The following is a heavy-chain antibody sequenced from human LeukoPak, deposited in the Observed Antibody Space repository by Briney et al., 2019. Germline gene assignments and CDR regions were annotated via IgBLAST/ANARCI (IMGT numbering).Heavy chain of an antibody. Sequence: PGGSLRLSCAASGFSFSGYSMNWVRQAPGKGLEWVSYISSSSKYIYYGDSVRGRFTISRDTAKNSLYLQMNSLRADDTAIYYCARGLAGSGSGYFDYWGQGTLVTVSS. D-gene: IGHD3-10*01. CDR1: GFSFSGYS. CDR2: ISSSSKYI. J-gene: IGHJ4*02. V-gene: IGHV3-21*05. CDR3: ARGLAGSGSGYFDY.